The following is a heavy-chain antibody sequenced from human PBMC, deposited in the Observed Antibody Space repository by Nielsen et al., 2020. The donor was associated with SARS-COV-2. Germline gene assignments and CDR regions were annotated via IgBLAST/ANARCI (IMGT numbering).Heavy chain of an antibody. CDR2: INPNSGGT. Sequence: ASVKVSCKASGYTFTGYYMHWVRQAPGQGLEWMGWINPNSGGTNYAQKSQGRVTMTRDTSISTAYMELSRLRSNDTAVYYCARDGGFWSGYYPVRRDYYGMDVWGQGTTVTVSS. V-gene: IGHV1-2*02. CDR1: GYTFTGYY. CDR3: ARDGGFWSGYYPVRRDYYGMDV. J-gene: IGHJ6*02. D-gene: IGHD3-3*01.